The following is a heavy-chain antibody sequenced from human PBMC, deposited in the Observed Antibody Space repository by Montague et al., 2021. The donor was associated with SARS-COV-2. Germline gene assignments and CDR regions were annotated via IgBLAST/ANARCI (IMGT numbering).Heavy chain of an antibody. J-gene: IGHJ4*02. CDR1: GASISTGIYY. D-gene: IGHD1-26*01. CDR3: ARFGSGTLEFDL. CDR2: IRTTGHT. Sequence: TLSLTCTVSGASISTGIYYWSWIRQPAGKGLEWIGRIRTTGHTDYNSSLESRVFMSVDTSTNQFSLSLTSVTAADTAVYFCARFGSGTLEFDLWGQATLVTVSS. V-gene: IGHV4-61*02.